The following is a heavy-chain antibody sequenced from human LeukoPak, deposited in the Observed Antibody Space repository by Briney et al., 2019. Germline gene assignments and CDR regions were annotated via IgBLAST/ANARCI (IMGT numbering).Heavy chain of an antibody. Sequence: PSETLSLTCTVSGDSISSFYWSWIRQPPGKGQEWIGYIYHNGITNYNPFLKSRVTISIDTSKTQFSLKLSSVTAADTAVYYCARMSRFSWTPYYFDYWSQGTLVIVSS. V-gene: IGHV4-59*01. CDR1: GDSISSFY. CDR2: IYHNGIT. J-gene: IGHJ4*02. CDR3: ARMSRFSWTPYYFDY. D-gene: IGHD3/OR15-3a*01.